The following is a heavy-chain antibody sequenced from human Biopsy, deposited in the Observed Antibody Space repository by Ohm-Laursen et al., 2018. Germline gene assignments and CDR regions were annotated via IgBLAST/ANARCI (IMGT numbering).Heavy chain of an antibody. CDR3: SKNQAHNEGVTDHFDS. CDR1: GFTVSSNY. V-gene: IGHV3-53*01. J-gene: IGHJ4*02. D-gene: IGHD3-10*01. CDR2: IYNGGNT. Sequence: GSLRLSCTASGFTVSSNYMNWVRQAPGKGLEWVSIIYNGGNTYYADSVEGRFTISKDISKNTLYLQMNSLSVDDTAIYYCSKNQAHNEGVTDHFDSWGQGTLVTVSS.